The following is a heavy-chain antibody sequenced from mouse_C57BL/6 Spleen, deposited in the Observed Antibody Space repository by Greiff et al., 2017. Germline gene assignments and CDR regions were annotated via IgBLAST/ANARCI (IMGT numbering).Heavy chain of an antibody. J-gene: IGHJ4*01. CDR1: GFSLTSYG. D-gene: IGHD1-1*01. CDR3: ARTITTVVALYYYAMDY. CDR2: IWSGGST. Sequence: VQLQQSGPGLVQPSQSLSITCTVSGFSLTSYGVHWVRQSPGKGLEWLGVIWSGGSTDYNAAFISRLSISKDNSKSQVFFKMNSLQADDTAIYYCARTITTVVALYYYAMDYWGQGTSVTVSS. V-gene: IGHV2-2*01.